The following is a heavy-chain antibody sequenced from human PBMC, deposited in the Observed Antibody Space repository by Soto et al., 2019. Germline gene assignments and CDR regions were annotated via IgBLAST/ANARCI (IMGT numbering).Heavy chain of an antibody. V-gene: IGHV1-2*04. Sequence: ASVKVSCKASGYTFTGYYMHWVLQAPGQGLEWMGWINPNSGGTNYAQKFQGWVTMTRDTSISTAYMELSRLRSDDTAVYYCARGGIAAAGTVRLFDYWGQGTLVTVSS. CDR2: INPNSGGT. J-gene: IGHJ4*02. CDR3: ARGGIAAAGTVRLFDY. D-gene: IGHD6-13*01. CDR1: GYTFTGYY.